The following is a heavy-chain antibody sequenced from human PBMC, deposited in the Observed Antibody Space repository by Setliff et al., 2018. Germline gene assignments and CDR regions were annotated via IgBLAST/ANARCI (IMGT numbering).Heavy chain of an antibody. CDR1: GGYIRSFH. V-gene: IGHV4-59*08. CDR2: IYYSGTT. CDR3: ARHFRSSKVQFLEYLTDYYFDS. Sequence: PSETLSLTCTVSGGYIRSFHWSWIRQPPGKGLEWIGYIYYSGTTNYNPSLKSRVTISVDTSKKQFSLKLSSVTAADTAVYYCARHFRSSKVQFLEYLTDYYFDSWGQGTLVTVSS. J-gene: IGHJ4*02. D-gene: IGHD3-3*01.